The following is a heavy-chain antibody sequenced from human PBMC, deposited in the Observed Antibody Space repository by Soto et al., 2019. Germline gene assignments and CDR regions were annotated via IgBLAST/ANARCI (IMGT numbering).Heavy chain of an antibody. D-gene: IGHD4-17*01. CDR3: ARRTKYGEYSFDY. J-gene: IGHJ4*02. CDR1: GGSISTDSHY. V-gene: IGHV4-39*02. CDR2: VYYAGST. Sequence: SETLSLTCTVSGGSISTDSHYWGWIRQPPGKGLEWIGSVYYAGSTYKNPSLHSRVTISVDTSKNHFSLKLNSVTAADTAVYFCARRTKYGEYSFDYWGQRTLVTVSS.